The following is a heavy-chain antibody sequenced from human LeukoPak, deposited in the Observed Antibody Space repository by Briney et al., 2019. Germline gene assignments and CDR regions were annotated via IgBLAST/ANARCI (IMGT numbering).Heavy chain of an antibody. CDR3: ARGAATFDY. CDR2: IYYSGST. Sequence: SETLSLTCTVSGGSISSYYWSWIRQPPGKGLEWIGYIYYSGSTNYNPSLKSRVTISVDTSKNQLSLKLSSLTAADTAVYYCARGAATFDYWGQGTLVTVSS. J-gene: IGHJ4*02. D-gene: IGHD2-15*01. CDR1: GGSISSYY. V-gene: IGHV4-59*08.